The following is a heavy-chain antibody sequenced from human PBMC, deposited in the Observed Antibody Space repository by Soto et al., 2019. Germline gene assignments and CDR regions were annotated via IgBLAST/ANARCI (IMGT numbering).Heavy chain of an antibody. J-gene: IGHJ4*02. CDR2: ISYDGSNK. V-gene: IGHV3-30-3*01. Sequence: QVQLVESGGGVVQPGRSLRLSCAASGFTFSSYAMHWVRQAPGKGLEWVAVISYDGSNKYCADSVKGRFTISRDNSKNTLYLQMNSLRAEDTAVYYCARDRAPEALYSSSWYVLDYWGQGTLVTVSS. CDR1: GFTFSSYA. CDR3: ARDRAPEALYSSSWYVLDY. D-gene: IGHD6-13*01.